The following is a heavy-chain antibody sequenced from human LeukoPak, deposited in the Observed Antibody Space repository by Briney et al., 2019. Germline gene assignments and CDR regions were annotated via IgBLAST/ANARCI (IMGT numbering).Heavy chain of an antibody. Sequence: GGSLRLSCAASGFTFSSYSMNWVRQAPGKGLEWVGFIRSKAYGGTTEYAASVKGRFTISRDDSKSIAYLQMNSLKTEDTAVYYCTYGSGWYFDYWGQGTLVTVSS. CDR1: GFTFSSYS. V-gene: IGHV3-49*04. CDR3: TYGSGWYFDY. J-gene: IGHJ4*02. CDR2: IRSKAYGGTT. D-gene: IGHD6-19*01.